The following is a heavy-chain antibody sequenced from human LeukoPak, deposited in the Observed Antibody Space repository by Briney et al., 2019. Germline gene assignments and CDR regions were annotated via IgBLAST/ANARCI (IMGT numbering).Heavy chain of an antibody. CDR1: GGSISSYY. CDR3: ARVDYGDYVEAFDI. Sequence: SETLSLTCTVSGGSISSYYWSWIRQPPGKGLEWIGYIYYSGSTNYNPSLKSRVTISVDTSKNQFPLKLSSVTAADTAVYYCARVDYGDYVEAFDIWGQGTMVTVSS. CDR2: IYYSGST. V-gene: IGHV4-59*08. J-gene: IGHJ3*02. D-gene: IGHD4-17*01.